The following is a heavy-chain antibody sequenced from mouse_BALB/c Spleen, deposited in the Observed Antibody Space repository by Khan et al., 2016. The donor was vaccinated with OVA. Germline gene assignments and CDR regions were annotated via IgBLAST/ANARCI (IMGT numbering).Heavy chain of an antibody. V-gene: IGHV3-2*02. D-gene: IGHD1-1*01. Sequence: EVELVESGPGLVKPSQSLSLTCTVSGYSITSNYACNCIRQLPGNKLWWMGYISYSGSTTYNPPLKSRISITRDTSNNQFFLLFKSVTTEDTATDYCARGNYYGYYFDYWGQGTSLTVSS. CDR1: GYSITSNYA. J-gene: IGHJ2*02. CDR2: ISYSGST. CDR3: ARGNYYGYYFDY.